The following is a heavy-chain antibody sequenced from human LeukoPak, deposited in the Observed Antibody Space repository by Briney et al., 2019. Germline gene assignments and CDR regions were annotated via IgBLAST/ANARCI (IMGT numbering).Heavy chain of an antibody. Sequence: SETLSLTCTVSGGSISSGGYYWSWIRQHPGKGLEWIGYIYYSGSTYYNPSLKSRVTISVDTSKNQFSLKLSSVTAADTAVYYCARDGPRYSGSNQLASGAFDIWGQGTMVTVSS. J-gene: IGHJ3*02. V-gene: IGHV4-31*03. D-gene: IGHD1-26*01. CDR2: IYYSGST. CDR3: ARDGPRYSGSNQLASGAFDI. CDR1: GGSISSGGYY.